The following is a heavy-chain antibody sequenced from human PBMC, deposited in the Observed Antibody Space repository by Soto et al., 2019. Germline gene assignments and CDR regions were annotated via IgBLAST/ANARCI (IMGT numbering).Heavy chain of an antibody. J-gene: IGHJ6*02. CDR1: GFTFSSYA. V-gene: IGHV3-23*04. Sequence: VQLVESGGGVVQPGGSLRLSCAASGFTFSSYAMSWVRQAPGKGLEWVSAISGSGGSTYYADSVKGRFTISRDNSKNTLYLQMNSLRAEDTAVYYCAKDTYSSGWSYYYYGMDVWGQGTTVTVSS. D-gene: IGHD6-19*01. CDR2: ISGSGGST. CDR3: AKDTYSSGWSYYYYGMDV.